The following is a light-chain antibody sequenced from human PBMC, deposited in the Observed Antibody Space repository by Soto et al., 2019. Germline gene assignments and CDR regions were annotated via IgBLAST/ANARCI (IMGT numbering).Light chain of an antibody. J-gene: IGKJ3*01. CDR3: QQYNSYSFT. CDR2: DAS. V-gene: IGKV1-5*01. CDR1: QSISSW. Sequence: DIQMTQSPSTLSASVGDRVTITCRASQSISSWLAWYQQKPGKAPKLLIYDASSLESGVPSRFSGSGSGTAFTLTISRLQPDDFATYSCQQYNSYSFTFGPGTKVDIK.